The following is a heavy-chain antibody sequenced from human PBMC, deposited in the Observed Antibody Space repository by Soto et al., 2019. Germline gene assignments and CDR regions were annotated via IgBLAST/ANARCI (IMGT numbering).Heavy chain of an antibody. Sequence: ASVKVSCKASGYTFTSYVMHWVRQAPGQRLEWMGWISAYNGNTNYAQKLQGRVTMTTDTSTSTAYMELRSLRSDDTAVYYCARSRRAAEINWFDPWGQGTLVTVSS. J-gene: IGHJ5*02. D-gene: IGHD6-13*01. CDR1: GYTFTSYV. V-gene: IGHV1-18*01. CDR2: ISAYNGNT. CDR3: ARSRRAAEINWFDP.